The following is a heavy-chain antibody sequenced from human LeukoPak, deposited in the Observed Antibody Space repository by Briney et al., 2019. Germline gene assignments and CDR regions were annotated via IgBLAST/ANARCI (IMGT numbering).Heavy chain of an antibody. CDR2: IYYSGST. V-gene: IGHV4-39*01. J-gene: IGHJ5*02. CDR3: ARGEYYDSSGYPSPYNWFDP. D-gene: IGHD3-22*01. CDR1: GGSISSSSYY. Sequence: PSETLSLTCTVSGGSISSSSYYWGWIRQPTGKGLEWIGSIYYSGSTYYNPSLKSRVTISVDTSKNQFSLKLSSVTAADTAVYYCARGEYYDSSGYPSPYNWFDPWGQGTLVTVSS.